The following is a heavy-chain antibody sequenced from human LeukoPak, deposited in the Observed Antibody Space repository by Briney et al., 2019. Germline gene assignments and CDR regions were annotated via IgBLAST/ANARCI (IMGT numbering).Heavy chain of an antibody. D-gene: IGHD3-3*01. J-gene: IGHJ6*02. CDR2: INHSGST. Sequence: PSETLSLTCAVYGGSFSGYYWSWIRQPPGKGLEWIGEINHSGSTNYNPSLKSRVTISVDTSKNQFSLKLSSVTAADMAVYYCARGWGERRPLDFWSGYYEYYYYYGMDVWGQGTTVTVSS. V-gene: IGHV4-34*01. CDR1: GGSFSGYY. CDR3: ARGWGERRPLDFWSGYYEYYYYYGMDV.